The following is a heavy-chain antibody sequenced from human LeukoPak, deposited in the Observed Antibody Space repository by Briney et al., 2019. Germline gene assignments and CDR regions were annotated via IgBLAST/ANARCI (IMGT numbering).Heavy chain of an antibody. CDR1: GFTFSRYW. D-gene: IGHD6-19*01. CDR3: ARAYSSGRPDPFDI. J-gene: IGHJ3*02. V-gene: IGHV3-7*01. Sequence: PGGSLRLSCAASGFTFSRYWMSWVRQAPGKGLEWVASINQDESAKFYVDSVRGRFTISRDNAKNTLYLQMNSLRAEDTAEYYCARAYSSGRPDPFDIWGQGTMVTVSS. CDR2: INQDESAK.